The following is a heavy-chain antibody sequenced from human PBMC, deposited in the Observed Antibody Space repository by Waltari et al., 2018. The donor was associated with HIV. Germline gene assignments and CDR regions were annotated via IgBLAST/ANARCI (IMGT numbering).Heavy chain of an antibody. CDR3: TRDLSTYGHEFDY. J-gene: IGHJ4*02. Sequence: EVQLVESGGDLVQPGGSLRLSCAASGFIFRIYLMHWIRPIPGKGLVWVSHISTDGSDTSYLESVKGRFTISRDNAKNTLYLQMNSLRVEDTAIYYCTRDLSTYGHEFDYWGQGTLVTVAS. CDR2: ISTDGSDT. V-gene: IGHV3-74*01. D-gene: IGHD3-16*01. CDR1: GFIFRIYL.